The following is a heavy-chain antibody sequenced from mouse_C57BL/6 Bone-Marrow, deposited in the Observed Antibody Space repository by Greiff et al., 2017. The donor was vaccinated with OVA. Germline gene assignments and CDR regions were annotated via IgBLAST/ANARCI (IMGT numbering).Heavy chain of an antibody. J-gene: IGHJ2*02. CDR1: GYAFSGYW. V-gene: IGHV1-80*01. CDR3: ARGIPYDQ. Sequence: QVQLQQSGAELVKPGASVKLSCKASGYAFSGYWMNWVRQRPGKGLEWIGQIYPGDGDTNYIGNFKDKATLTADKSSSTAYMQLSSLTSEDSAVYFCARGIPYDQWGQGTSLTVSS. CDR2: IYPGDGDT.